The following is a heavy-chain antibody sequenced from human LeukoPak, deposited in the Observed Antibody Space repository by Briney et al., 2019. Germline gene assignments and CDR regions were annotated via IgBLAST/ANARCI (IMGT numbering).Heavy chain of an antibody. Sequence: PGGSLRLSCAAPGFTFTSYAMNWVRQAPGKGLEWVSVISASGATTDYADSVKGRFTISRDNSKNTLYLQMNSLRAEDTAVYYCTKGSYYDNSGRAYFDYWGQGTLVTVSS. CDR2: ISASGATT. CDR3: TKGSYYDNSGRAYFDY. D-gene: IGHD3-22*01. V-gene: IGHV3-23*01. J-gene: IGHJ4*02. CDR1: GFTFTSYA.